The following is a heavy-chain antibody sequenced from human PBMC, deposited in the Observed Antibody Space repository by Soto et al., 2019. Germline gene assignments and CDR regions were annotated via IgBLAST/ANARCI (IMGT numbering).Heavy chain of an antibody. Sequence: EVQLVESGGGLVKPGGSLRLSCAASGFTFSNAWMNWVRQAPGKGLEWVGRIKTKADDLTTDYAAPVKGRFTISRDDSKTTVFLQMNSLKTEDTAVYYCSTDADFVVVPAAINYWGQGTLVTVSS. CDR1: GFTFSNAW. J-gene: IGHJ4*02. D-gene: IGHD2-2*01. CDR3: STDADFVVVPAAINY. CDR2: IKTKADDLTT. V-gene: IGHV3-15*01.